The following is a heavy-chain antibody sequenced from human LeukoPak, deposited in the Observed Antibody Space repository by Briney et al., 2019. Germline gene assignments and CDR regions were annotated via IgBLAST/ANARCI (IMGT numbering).Heavy chain of an antibody. CDR3: ARDPGFGEKWFEAFDI. V-gene: IGHV1-69*06. Sequence: ASVKVSCKASGGTFSSYAISWVRQAPGQGLEWMGGIIPIFGTANYAQKFQGRVTITADKSTSTAYMELSSLRSEDTAVYYCARDPGFGEKWFEAFDIWGQGTMVTVSS. CDR1: GGTFSSYA. D-gene: IGHD3-10*01. CDR2: IIPIFGTA. J-gene: IGHJ3*02.